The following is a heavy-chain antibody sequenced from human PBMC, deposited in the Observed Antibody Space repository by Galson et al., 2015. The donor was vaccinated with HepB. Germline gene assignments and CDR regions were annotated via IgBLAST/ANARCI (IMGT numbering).Heavy chain of an antibody. J-gene: IGHJ4*02. CDR3: ARTQTSSSWSHYFDY. D-gene: IGHD6-13*01. CDR1: GGSISSYY. CDR2: IYYSGST. Sequence: LSLTCTVSGGSISSYYWSWIRQPPGKGLEWIGYIYYSGSTNYNPSLKSRVTISVDTSKNQFSLKLSSVTAADTAVYYCARTQTSSSWSHYFDYWGQGTLVTVSS. V-gene: IGHV4-59*08.